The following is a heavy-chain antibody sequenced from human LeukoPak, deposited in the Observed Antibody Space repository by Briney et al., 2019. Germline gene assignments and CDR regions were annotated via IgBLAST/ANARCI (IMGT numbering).Heavy chain of an antibody. Sequence: PSETLSLTCTVSGDSISSTAYYWSWVRQHPGKGLEWIGYIYYSGSTYYNPSLKSRVTISVDTSKNQFSLKLSSVTAADTAVYYCARDRGYDFWSGHYAYHYMDVWGKGTTVTVSS. D-gene: IGHD3-3*01. CDR3: ARDRGYDFWSGHYAYHYMDV. V-gene: IGHV4-30-4*08. CDR1: GDSISSTAYY. J-gene: IGHJ6*03. CDR2: IYYSGST.